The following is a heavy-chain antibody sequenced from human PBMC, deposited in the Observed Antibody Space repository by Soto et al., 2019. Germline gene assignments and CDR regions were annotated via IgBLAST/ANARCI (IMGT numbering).Heavy chain of an antibody. V-gene: IGHV3-21*01. CDR1: GFPFSSYR. CDR3: ARAAYYYDSRGYWAY. CDR2: ISSSSSYI. D-gene: IGHD3-22*01. Sequence: GGSLRLPCAASGFPFSSYRMNWVRQDPGKGLEWASSISSSSSYIYYADSVKGRFTISRDNAKNSLYLQINSLRAEDTAVYYCARAAYYYDSRGYWAYWGQGT. J-gene: IGHJ4*02.